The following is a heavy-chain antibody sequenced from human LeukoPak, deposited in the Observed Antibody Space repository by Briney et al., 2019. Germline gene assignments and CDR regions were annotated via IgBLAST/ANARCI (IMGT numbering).Heavy chain of an antibody. CDR1: GFRFRWFA. Sequence: GGVLRPSTLTPGFRFRWFAMVLGRPAPGEGMEYVSAISNNGGSTYYADSVKGRFTISRDNSKNTLYLQMSSLRAEDTAVYYCVKSHSSGWDYWGQGTLVTVSS. J-gene: IGHJ4*02. CDR2: ISNNGGST. D-gene: IGHD6-19*01. V-gene: IGHV3-64D*06. CDR3: VKSHSSGWDY.